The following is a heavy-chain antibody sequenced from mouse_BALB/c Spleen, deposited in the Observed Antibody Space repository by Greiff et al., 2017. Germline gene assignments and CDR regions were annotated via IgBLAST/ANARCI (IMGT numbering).Heavy chain of an antibody. CDR2: ISSGGGNT. J-gene: IGHJ2*01. D-gene: IGHD1-1*01. Sequence: EVQLVESGGGLVKPGGSLKLSCAASGFTFSSYTMSWVRQTPEKRLEWVATISSGGGNTYYPDSVKGRFTISRDNAKNNLYLQMSSLRSEDTALYYCARWDYYGSSSLDYWGQGTTLTVSS. V-gene: IGHV5-9*03. CDR1: GFTFSSYT. CDR3: ARWDYYGSSSLDY.